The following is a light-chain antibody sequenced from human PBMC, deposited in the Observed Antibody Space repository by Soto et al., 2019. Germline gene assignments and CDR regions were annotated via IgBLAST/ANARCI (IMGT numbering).Light chain of an antibody. CDR2: AAS. V-gene: IGKV3-20*01. CDR1: RSLSSSY. CDR3: QQQGT. Sequence: EFVLTQSPGTLSLSPGERATLSCRASRSLSSSYVVWYQQKPGQAPRLLIYAASRRATGIPDRFSGSGSATEYTLTISRLEPEDFVVYYCQQQGTFGQGTKLEIK. J-gene: IGKJ2*01.